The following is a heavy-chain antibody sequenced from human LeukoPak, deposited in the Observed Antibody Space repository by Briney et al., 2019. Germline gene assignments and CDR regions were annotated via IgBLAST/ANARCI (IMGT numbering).Heavy chain of an antibody. CDR2: ISSAGTT. J-gene: IGHJ4*02. CDR3: ARDLEAANTYYFDY. D-gene: IGHD6-13*01. CDR1: GFTVSSSY. Sequence: GGSLRLSCAASGFTVSSSYMSWVRHAPGKGVEWFSIISSAGTTYYADSVKGRFTISRDNSKNTVYLQVNSLRDEDTAVYYCARDLEAANTYYFDYWGQGTMVTVSS. V-gene: IGHV3-66*01.